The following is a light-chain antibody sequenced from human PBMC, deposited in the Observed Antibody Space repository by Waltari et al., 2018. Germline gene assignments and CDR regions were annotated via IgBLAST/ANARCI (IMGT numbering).Light chain of an antibody. J-gene: IGLJ1*01. CDR1: ALPKKY. V-gene: IGLV3-25*02. CDR2: KGS. Sequence: SYELTQPPSVSVSPGQTARITCSGDALPKKYAYWYQQKPGQAPVLVIDKGSERPSGIPARFSGSSSGTTVTLTSSGVQAEDEADYYCQSADSSGNTHVFGIGTKVTVL. CDR3: QSADSSGNTHV.